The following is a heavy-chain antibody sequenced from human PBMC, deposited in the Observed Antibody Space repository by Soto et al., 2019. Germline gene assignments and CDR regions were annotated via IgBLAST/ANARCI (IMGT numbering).Heavy chain of an antibody. Sequence: QMQLQESGPGLVKPSQTLSLTCTVSGDSIRSGDYYWSWIRQHPGKGLEWIGYIYTSESTDYNASLKSRISISVDTSKNQFSLRLSSVTAADTAVYHCARQPETTWYFDSLGPGTLVTVSS. J-gene: IGHJ4*02. CDR3: ARQPETTWYFDS. V-gene: IGHV4-31*03. CDR2: IYTSEST. CDR1: GDSIRSGDYY. D-gene: IGHD1-7*01.